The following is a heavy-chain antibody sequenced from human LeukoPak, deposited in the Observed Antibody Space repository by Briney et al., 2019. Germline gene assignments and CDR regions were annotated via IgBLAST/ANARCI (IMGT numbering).Heavy chain of an antibody. CDR1: GGSVSSGSYY. J-gene: IGHJ6*02. D-gene: IGHD4-11*01. V-gene: IGHV4-61*01. Sequence: PSETLSLTCTVSGGSVSSGSYYWSWIRQPPGKGLEWIGYIYYSGSTNYNPSLKSRVTISVDTSKNQFSLKLSSVTAADTAVYYCARVSPHYSTIPYGMDVWGQGTTVTVSS. CDR3: ARVSPHYSTIPYGMDV. CDR2: IYYSGST.